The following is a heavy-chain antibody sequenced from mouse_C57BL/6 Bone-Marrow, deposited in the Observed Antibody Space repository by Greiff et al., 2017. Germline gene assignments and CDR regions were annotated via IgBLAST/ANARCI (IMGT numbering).Heavy chain of an antibody. V-gene: IGHV1-69*01. J-gene: IGHJ2*01. Sequence: QVQLQQPGAELVMPGASVKLSCKASGYTFTSYWMHWVKQRPGQGLEWIGEIDPSDSYTNYNQKFKGKSTLTVDKSSSTAYMQLSSLTSEDSAVYYCARSDSYYYGSSYGYWGQGTTLTVSS. CDR2: IDPSDSYT. CDR3: ARSDSYYYGSSYGY. CDR1: GYTFTSYW. D-gene: IGHD1-1*01.